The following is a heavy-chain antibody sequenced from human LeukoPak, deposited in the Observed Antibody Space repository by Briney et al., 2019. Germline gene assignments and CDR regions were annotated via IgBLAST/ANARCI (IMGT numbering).Heavy chain of an antibody. CDR2: IYPGDSDT. CDR1: GYSLTSYW. Sequence: GESLKISCKGSGYSLTSYWIGWVRQMPGKGLEWMGIIYPGDSDTRYSPSFQGQVTISADKSISTAYLQWSSLKASDTAMYYCARRYGSGSYTDAFDIWGQGTMVTVSS. V-gene: IGHV5-51*01. CDR3: ARRYGSGSYTDAFDI. J-gene: IGHJ3*02. D-gene: IGHD3-10*01.